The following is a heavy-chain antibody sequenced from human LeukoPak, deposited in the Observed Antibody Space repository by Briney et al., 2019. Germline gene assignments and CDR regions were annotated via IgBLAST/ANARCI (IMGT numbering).Heavy chain of an antibody. Sequence: SETLSLTCAVSGGSVSSAGYSWSWIRQPPGRGLECIGYFFHTGNTYYNPSLESRVTISLDRSRNQFSLKLSSVTAAGTAVYYCAKFTVTTSGYTFDIWGQGTMVTVSS. V-gene: IGHV4-30-2*01. CDR2: FFHTGNT. CDR1: GGSVSSAGYS. CDR3: AKFTVTTSGYTFDI. D-gene: IGHD4-17*01. J-gene: IGHJ3*02.